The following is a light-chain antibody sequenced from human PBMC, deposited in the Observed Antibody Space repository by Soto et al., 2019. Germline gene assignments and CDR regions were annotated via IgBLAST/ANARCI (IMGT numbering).Light chain of an antibody. Sequence: SYDLTHPPSVSVAPGQTARITCERNNIGSKSVHWYQQKPGQAPVLVVYGDSDRPSGNPERFSGSNSENTATLTITRVEDGDEADYYCQVWDSSSDHVVFGGGTKVTVL. V-gene: IGLV3-21*02. CDR2: GDS. CDR1: NIGSKS. CDR3: QVWDSSSDHVV. J-gene: IGLJ2*01.